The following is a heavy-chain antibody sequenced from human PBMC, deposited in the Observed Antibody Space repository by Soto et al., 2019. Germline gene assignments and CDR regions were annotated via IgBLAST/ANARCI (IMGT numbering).Heavy chain of an antibody. D-gene: IGHD3-3*01. CDR3: AKDMTRFLAWPHYFRGLDV. CDR1: GYSFSNYG. V-gene: IGHV3-30*18. J-gene: IGHJ6*02. Sequence: QAQLVESGGGVVQPGRSLRLSCEASGYSFSNYGMHWVRQAPGKGLEWVAAISYDGITKYYSDSLKGRFTISKDNSKNTLYIQMNRLRTEDTAVYYCAKDMTRFLAWPHYFRGLDVWGQGTTVTVSS. CDR2: ISYDGITK.